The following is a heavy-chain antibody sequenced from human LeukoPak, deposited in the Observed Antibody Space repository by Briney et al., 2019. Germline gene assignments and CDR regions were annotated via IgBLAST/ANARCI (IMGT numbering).Heavy chain of an antibody. CDR3: ARGRVPAAKSRYWFDP. D-gene: IGHD2-2*01. V-gene: IGHV1-8*01. J-gene: IGHJ5*02. CDR2: MNPNSGNT. CDR1: GYTFTSYD. Sequence: ASVKVSCKASGYTFTSYDINWVRQATGQGLEWMGWMNPNSGNTGYAQKFQGRVTMTRNTSISTAYMELGSLRSEDTAVYYCARGRVPAAKSRYWFDPWGQGTLVTVSS.